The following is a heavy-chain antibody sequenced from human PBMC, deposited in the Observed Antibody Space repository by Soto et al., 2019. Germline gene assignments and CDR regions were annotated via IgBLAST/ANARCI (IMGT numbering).Heavy chain of an antibody. D-gene: IGHD6-6*01. CDR3: ARLSIAAIRVRYMDV. V-gene: IGHV1-69*02. CDR2: IIPILGIA. Sequence: SVKVSCKASGGTFSSYTISWVRQAPGQGLEWMGRIIPILGIANYAQKFRGRVTITADKSMSTAYMELSSLRSEDTAVYYCARLSIAAIRVRYMDVWGKGTTVTVSS. J-gene: IGHJ6*03. CDR1: GGTFSSYT.